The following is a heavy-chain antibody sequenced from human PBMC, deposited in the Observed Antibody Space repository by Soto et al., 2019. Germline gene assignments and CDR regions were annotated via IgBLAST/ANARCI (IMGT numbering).Heavy chain of an antibody. J-gene: IGHJ6*03. CDR1: GFTFSSYA. CDR2: ISGSGDST. D-gene: IGHD3-10*01. V-gene: IGHV3-23*01. Sequence: QLLESGGGLVQPGGSLRLSCAASGFTFSSYALSWVRQAPGKGLEWVSAISGSGDSTYYADSVRGRVTISRDNSKNTLYLQMNSLRAEDTAVYYCPHLYYGAGSYYPPYYMDVWGKGTTVTVSS. CDR3: PHLYYGAGSYYPPYYMDV.